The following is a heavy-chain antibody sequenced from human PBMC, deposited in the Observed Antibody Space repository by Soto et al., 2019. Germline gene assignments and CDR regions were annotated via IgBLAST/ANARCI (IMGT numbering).Heavy chain of an antibody. CDR2: ISAYNGNT. Sequence: ASVKVSCKASGYTFTSYGISWVLQAPGQGLEWMGWISAYNGNTNYAQKLQGRVTMTTDSSTSTAYMELRSLRSYDTAVYYCARDKVAGTGPDYWGQGTLVTVSS. D-gene: IGHD6-19*01. J-gene: IGHJ4*02. CDR3: ARDKVAGTGPDY. CDR1: GYTFTSYG. V-gene: IGHV1-18*01.